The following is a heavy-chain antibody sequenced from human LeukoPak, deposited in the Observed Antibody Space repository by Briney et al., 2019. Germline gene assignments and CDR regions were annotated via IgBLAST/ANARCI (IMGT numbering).Heavy chain of an antibody. V-gene: IGHV4-34*01. CDR1: GGSFSGYY. Sequence: SETLSLTCAVYGGSFSGYYWSWIRQPPGKGLEWIGEINHSGSTNYNPSLKSRVTISVDTSKNQFSLKLSSVTAADTAVYYCAGHFYDFWSGLPETLDYWGQGTLVTVSS. CDR2: INHSGST. D-gene: IGHD3-3*01. J-gene: IGHJ4*02. CDR3: AGHFYDFWSGLPETLDY.